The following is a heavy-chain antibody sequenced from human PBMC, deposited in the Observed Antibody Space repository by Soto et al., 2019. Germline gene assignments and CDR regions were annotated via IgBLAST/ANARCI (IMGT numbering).Heavy chain of an antibody. CDR1: GFTFSDYY. Sequence: ESGGGLVKPGGSLRLSCAASGFTFSDYYMSWIRQAPGKGLEWLSYISGSGSTIYYADSVKGRFTISRDNARNSLYLQMNSLRAEDTAVYYCARSGITGTISDYWCQGTLVTVSS. CDR2: ISGSGSTI. D-gene: IGHD1-20*01. CDR3: ARSGITGTISDY. J-gene: IGHJ4*02. V-gene: IGHV3-11*01.